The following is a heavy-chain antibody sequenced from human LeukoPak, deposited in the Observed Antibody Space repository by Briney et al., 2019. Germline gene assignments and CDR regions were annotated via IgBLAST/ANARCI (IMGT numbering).Heavy chain of an antibody. CDR1: GGSISSGSYY. D-gene: IGHD4-17*01. Sequence: PSQTLSLTCTVSGGSISSGSYYWSWIRQPAGKGLEWIGRIYTSGSTNYNPSLKSRVTISVDTSKNQFSLKLSSVTAADTAVYYCARIRTSYDAFDIWGQGTMVTVSS. J-gene: IGHJ3*02. CDR2: IYTSGST. V-gene: IGHV4-61*02. CDR3: ARIRTSYDAFDI.